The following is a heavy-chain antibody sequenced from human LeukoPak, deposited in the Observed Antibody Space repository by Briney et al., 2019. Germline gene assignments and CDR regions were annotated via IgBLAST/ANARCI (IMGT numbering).Heavy chain of an antibody. CDR3: ARDCPRAGGSCHSH. CDR2: INEDGNTG. J-gene: IGHJ4*02. D-gene: IGHD2-8*02. Sequence: PGGALRLSCADSGFTFNIDWMTWVRQAPGKGREGGANINEDGNTGQYVDAVRGGLTISRDNAKNSLYLQMNSLRAEDTGVYYCARDCPRAGGSCHSHWGRGTLVTVSS. CDR1: GFTFNIDW. V-gene: IGHV3-7*04.